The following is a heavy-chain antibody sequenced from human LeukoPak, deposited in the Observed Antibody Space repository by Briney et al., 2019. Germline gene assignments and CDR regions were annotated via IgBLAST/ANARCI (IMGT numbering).Heavy chain of an antibody. CDR2: IKQDGSQK. J-gene: IGHJ4*02. Sequence: PGGSLRLSCVASGFTFSNYWMTWVRQAPGKGLEWVANIKQDGSQKDYADSVKGRFTISRDNAKRSLYLQMNGLRAEDTAVYFCARDQSPFSGYDYDAFDYWGQGTLVTVSS. V-gene: IGHV3-7*01. CDR3: ARDQSPFSGYDYDAFDY. CDR1: GFTFSNYW. D-gene: IGHD3-22*01.